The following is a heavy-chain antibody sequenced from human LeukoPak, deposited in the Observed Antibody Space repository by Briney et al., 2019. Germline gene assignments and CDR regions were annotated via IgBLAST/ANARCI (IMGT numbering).Heavy chain of an antibody. CDR3: ARGTAVAGTSDAFDI. CDR2: TTPKSDNT. J-gene: IGHJ3*02. Sequence: GASVKVSCKASGYTFTSYDINWVRQATGQGLEWMGWTTPKSDNTGHAQKFQGRVTMTRNTSISTAYMELSGLGFEDTAVYYCARGTAVAGTSDAFDIWGQGTMVTVSS. CDR1: GYTFTSYD. D-gene: IGHD6-19*01. V-gene: IGHV1-8*01.